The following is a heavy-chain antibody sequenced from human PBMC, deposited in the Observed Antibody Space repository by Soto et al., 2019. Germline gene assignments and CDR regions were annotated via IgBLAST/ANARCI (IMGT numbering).Heavy chain of an antibody. CDR3: AKAYYYDSSGPPAGAFDI. CDR1: RFTFSSHA. D-gene: IGHD3-22*01. Sequence: PGGSLRLSCAASRFTFSSHAMSWVRQAPGMGLEWVSAIRSSDGSTFYADSVEGRFTISRDNSKNSLYLQMNSLRAEDTAVYYCAKAYYYDSSGPPAGAFDIWGQGTMVTVSS. J-gene: IGHJ3*02. CDR2: IRSSDGST. V-gene: IGHV3-23*01.